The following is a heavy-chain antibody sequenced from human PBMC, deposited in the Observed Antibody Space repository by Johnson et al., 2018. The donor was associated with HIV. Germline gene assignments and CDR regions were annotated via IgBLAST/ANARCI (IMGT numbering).Heavy chain of an antibody. J-gene: IGHJ3*02. V-gene: IGHV3-30*04. CDR1: GFTFSSYA. CDR3: AKAFCPGCDAFDI. Sequence: QVQLVESGGGVVQPGRSLRLSCAASGFTFSSYAMHWVRQAPGKGLEWVAVISYDGGNKYYADSVKDRFTISRDNSKNTVNLQMKSLRTEDSGVYYCAKAFCPGCDAFDIWGKGTMVTVSS. CDR2: ISYDGGNK. D-gene: IGHD3-3*02.